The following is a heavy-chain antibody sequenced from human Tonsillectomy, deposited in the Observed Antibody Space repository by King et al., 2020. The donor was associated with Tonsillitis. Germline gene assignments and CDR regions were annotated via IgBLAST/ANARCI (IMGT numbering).Heavy chain of an antibody. CDR3: ARDSAHTVNTFDY. V-gene: IGHV1-69*09. J-gene: IGHJ4*02. CDR2: IIPILGIT. D-gene: IGHD4-17*01. Sequence: GQLVQSGAEVKKPGSSVKVSCQASGGTFSSYAISWVRQAPGQGLEWMGRIIPILGITKYAQKFQGRVTITADKSTSTAYMELSSLRSEDTAVYYCARDSAHTVNTFDYWGQGTLVTVSS. CDR1: GGTFSSYA.